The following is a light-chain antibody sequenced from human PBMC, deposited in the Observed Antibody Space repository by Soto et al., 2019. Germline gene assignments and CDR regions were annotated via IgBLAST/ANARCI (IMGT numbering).Light chain of an antibody. Sequence: DIQMTQSPSSLSASVGDRVTITCRASQSISSYLNWYQQKPGKAPKLLIYAASSLQSGVPSRFSGSGSGTDFTLTISSLQPEDFATYYCQQSYSNPLFGGGTKV. V-gene: IGKV1-39*01. CDR2: AAS. J-gene: IGKJ4*01. CDR1: QSISSY. CDR3: QQSYSNPL.